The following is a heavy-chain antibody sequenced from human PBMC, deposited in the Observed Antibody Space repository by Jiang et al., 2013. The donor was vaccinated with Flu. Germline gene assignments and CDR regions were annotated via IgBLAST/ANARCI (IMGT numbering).Heavy chain of an antibody. CDR3: ARDKALYYFDSSGPYYFDY. CDR1: GYSISSGYY. V-gene: IGHV4-38-2*02. Sequence: LLKPSETLSLTCAVSGYSISSGYYWGWIRQPPGKGLEWIGSIYHSGMTYYNPSLKSRLTMSADTSKNHFSLKLSSVTAADTAVYYCARDKALYYFDSSGPYYFDYWGRGNPGHRLL. J-gene: IGHJ4*02. D-gene: IGHD3-22*01. CDR2: IYHSGMT.